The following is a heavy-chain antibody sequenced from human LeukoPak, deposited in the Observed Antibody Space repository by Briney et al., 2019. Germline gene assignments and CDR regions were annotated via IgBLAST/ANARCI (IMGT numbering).Heavy chain of an antibody. D-gene: IGHD3-22*01. J-gene: IGHJ4*02. Sequence: PGGSLRLSCSASGFTFSDYTMHWVRQAPGKGLEYVSAISNNGGSTYYADPVKGRFAISRDNSKNTLYLQMSSLRAEDTAVYYCARDFRDYYDSSGYCDYWGQGTLVTVSS. CDR1: GFTFSDYT. CDR3: ARDFRDYYDSSGYCDY. V-gene: IGHV3-64D*09. CDR2: ISNNGGST.